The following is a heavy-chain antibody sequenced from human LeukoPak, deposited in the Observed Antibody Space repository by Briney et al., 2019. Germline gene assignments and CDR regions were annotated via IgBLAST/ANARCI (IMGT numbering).Heavy chain of an antibody. J-gene: IGHJ3*02. CDR1: GFTFSSYG. CDR2: ISYDGSNK. CDR3: AKGSTAMVDDAFDI. Sequence: GGSLRLSCAASGFTFSSYGMHWVRQAPGKGLEWVAVISYDGSNKYYADSVKGRFTISRDNSKNTLYLQMNSLRAEDTAVYYCAKGSTAMVDDAFDIWGQGTMVSVSS. D-gene: IGHD5-18*01. V-gene: IGHV3-30*18.